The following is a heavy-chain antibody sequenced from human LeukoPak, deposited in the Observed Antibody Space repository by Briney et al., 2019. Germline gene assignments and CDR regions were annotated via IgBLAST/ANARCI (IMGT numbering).Heavy chain of an antibody. CDR2: TSSSGSTV. V-gene: IGHV3-48*03. Sequence: GGSLRLSCAASGFTFSSYEMNCVRQAPGKGLEWVSYTSSSGSTVYYADSVKGRFTISRDNAKNSLSLQMNSLRAEDTAVYYCAGVGRGAFDYWGLGTLVTVSS. J-gene: IGHJ4*02. D-gene: IGHD3-10*01. CDR1: GFTFSSYE. CDR3: AGVGRGAFDY.